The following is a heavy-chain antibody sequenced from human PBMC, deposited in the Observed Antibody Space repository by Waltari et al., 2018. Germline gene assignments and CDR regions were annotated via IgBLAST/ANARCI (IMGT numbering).Heavy chain of an antibody. CDR1: GFTFSRHW. Sequence: EVQLVESGGDLVQPGGSLRLSCEVSGFTFSRHWMYWVRQAPGKGLVWVSRINREGDSTRYADSVNGRVTVSRDNAKNTLSLQITNLRVEDTAIYYCARIAARYYVDVWGKGTTVIVSS. CDR2: INREGDST. CDR3: ARIAARYYVDV. J-gene: IGHJ6*03. D-gene: IGHD2-21*01. V-gene: IGHV3-74*01.